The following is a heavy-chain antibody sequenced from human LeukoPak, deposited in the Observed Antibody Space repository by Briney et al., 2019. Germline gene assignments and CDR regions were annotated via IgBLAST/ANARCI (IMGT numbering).Heavy chain of an antibody. D-gene: IGHD6-19*01. CDR2: FSPNGGGT. V-gene: IGHV1-2*02. J-gene: IGHJ4*02. CDR3: ATGNYSSGWYPLDY. CDR1: GYTFTSYY. Sequence: ASVKVSCKASGYTFTSYYMHWVRQAPGQGLEWMGWFSPNGGGTNYAQNFQDRVTMTRDTSLSTAYMELSSLRSDDTAVYYCATGNYSSGWYPLDYWGQGTLVTVSS.